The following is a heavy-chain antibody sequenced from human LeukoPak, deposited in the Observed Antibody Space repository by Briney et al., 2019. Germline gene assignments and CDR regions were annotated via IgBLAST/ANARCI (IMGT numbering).Heavy chain of an antibody. CDR2: IHPGDSDT. Sequence: GESLKISCQGSGYKFTSYWIGWVRQMPGIGLEWMGNIHPGDSDTRYSPSFEGQVTVSADKSISTAYLQWSSLKASDTAMFYCARLESNNYVVYWGQGTLVTVSS. CDR3: ARLESNNYVVY. J-gene: IGHJ4*02. CDR1: GYKFTSYW. D-gene: IGHD4-11*01. V-gene: IGHV5-51*01.